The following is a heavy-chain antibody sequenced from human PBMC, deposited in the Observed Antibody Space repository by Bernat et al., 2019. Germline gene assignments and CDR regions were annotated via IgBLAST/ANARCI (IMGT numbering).Heavy chain of an antibody. CDR3: ARGAGMEVHNWYFDL. J-gene: IGHJ2*01. V-gene: IGHV3-23*04. CDR2: ISNGGGNT. Sequence: EVQLVESGGDLVQPGGSLSLPCADSGYAFSCCAVTWVRQAPGTGLEWVSTISNGGGNTYYADPVKGGFTISRDNSKNTLFLQMNSLRADDTAIYYCARGAGMEVHNWYFDLWGRGTLVTVSS. CDR1: GYAFSCCA. D-gene: IGHD3-3*01.